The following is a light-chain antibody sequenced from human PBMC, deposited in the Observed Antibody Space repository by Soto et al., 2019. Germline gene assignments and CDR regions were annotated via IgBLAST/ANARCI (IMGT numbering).Light chain of an antibody. J-gene: IGLJ3*02. V-gene: IGLV2-14*03. Sequence: QSALTQPASVSGSPGQSITISCTGASSDVGGYKYVAWHQHHPGNAPKLLIYDVTDRPSGVSNRFSGSKSGNTASLTISGLQAEDAADYYCSSYTTTSTLVMFGGGTKVTVL. CDR2: DVT. CDR1: SSDVGGYKY. CDR3: SSYTTTSTLVM.